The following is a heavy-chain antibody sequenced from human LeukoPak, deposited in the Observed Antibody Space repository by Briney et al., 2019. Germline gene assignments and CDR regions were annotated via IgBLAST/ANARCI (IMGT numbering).Heavy chain of an antibody. Sequence: PGGSLRLSCAASGFTFDDYAMPWVRQAPGKGLEWVSGISWNSGSIGYADSVKGRFTISRDNAKNSLYLQMNSLRAEDTALYYCATESLVEWPAPFDYWGQGTLVTVSS. D-gene: IGHD3-3*01. V-gene: IGHV3-9*01. CDR3: ATESLVEWPAPFDY. CDR1: GFTFDDYA. J-gene: IGHJ4*02. CDR2: ISWNSGSI.